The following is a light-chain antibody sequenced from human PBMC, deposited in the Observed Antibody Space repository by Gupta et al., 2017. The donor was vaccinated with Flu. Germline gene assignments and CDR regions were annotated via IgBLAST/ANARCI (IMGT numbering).Light chain of an antibody. CDR2: DDS. CDR3: QVWHISSDQLWV. J-gene: IGLJ3*02. Sequence: SYVLPQPPSVSVAPGRTAKITCGGDNIGRKSVHWYQQKPGQDPVVVGYDDSDRPSGIPERFSCATSGNTATPTISTVEAGDEAEEDGQVWHISSDQLWVFGGGTKLTVL. CDR1: NIGRKS. V-gene: IGLV3-21*02.